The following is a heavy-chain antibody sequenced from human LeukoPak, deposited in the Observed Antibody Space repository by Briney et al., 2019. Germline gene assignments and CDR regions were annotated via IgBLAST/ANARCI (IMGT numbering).Heavy chain of an antibody. CDR2: IYYSGST. V-gene: IGHV4-59*01. CDR3: VRDTYDSSGYYSYWYFDL. Sequence: SETLSLTCTVSGGSISSYYWSWIRQPPGKGLEWIGYIYYSGSTNYNPSLKSRVTISVDTSKNQFSLKLSSVTAADTAVYYCVRDTYDSSGYYSYWYFDLWGRGTLVTVSS. CDR1: GGSISSYY. J-gene: IGHJ2*01. D-gene: IGHD3-22*01.